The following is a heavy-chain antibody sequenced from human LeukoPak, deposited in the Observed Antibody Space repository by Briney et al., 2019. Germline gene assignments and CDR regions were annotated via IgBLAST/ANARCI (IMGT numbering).Heavy chain of an antibody. CDR2: IRYDGSNK. Sequence: GGSLRLSCAASGFTFSSYGMHWVRQAPGKGLEWVAFIRYDGSNKYYAGSVKGRFAISRDNSKNTLYLQMNSLRAEDTAVYYCAKDYYDFWSGYYPDYWGQGTLVTVSS. CDR3: AKDYYDFWSGYYPDY. CDR1: GFTFSSYG. J-gene: IGHJ4*02. D-gene: IGHD3-3*01. V-gene: IGHV3-30*02.